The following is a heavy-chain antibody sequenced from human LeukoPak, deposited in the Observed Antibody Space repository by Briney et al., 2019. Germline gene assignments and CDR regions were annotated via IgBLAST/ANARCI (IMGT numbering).Heavy chain of an antibody. CDR1: GFTFTNYW. CDR3: ARVGSSWDILDY. Sequence: GGSLRLSCTASGFTFTNYWMSWVRQAPGKGLEWVANIKEDETEIRYLDSVEGRFTISRGNAKNSLYLQMDSLRAKDTAVYYCARVGSSWDILDYWGQGTLVTVSS. V-gene: IGHV3-7*03. CDR2: IKEDETEI. D-gene: IGHD6-13*01. J-gene: IGHJ4*02.